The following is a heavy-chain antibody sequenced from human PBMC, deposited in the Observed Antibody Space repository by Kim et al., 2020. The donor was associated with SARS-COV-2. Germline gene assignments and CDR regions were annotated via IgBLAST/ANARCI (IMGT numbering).Heavy chain of an antibody. V-gene: IGHV3-49*03. Sequence: GGSLRLSCTASGFTFGDYAMSWFRQAPGKGLEWVGFIRSKAYGGTTEYAASVKGRFTISRDDSKSIAYLQMNSLKTEDTAVYYCTRDPGLGYGSGSSVAVDYWGQGTLVTVSS. CDR3: TRDPGLGYGSGSSVAVDY. D-gene: IGHD3-10*01. J-gene: IGHJ4*02. CDR1: GFTFGDYA. CDR2: IRSKAYGGTT.